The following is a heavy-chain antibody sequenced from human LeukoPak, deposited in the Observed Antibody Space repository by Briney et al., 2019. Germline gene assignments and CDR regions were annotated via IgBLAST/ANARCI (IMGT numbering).Heavy chain of an antibody. D-gene: IGHD3-10*01. V-gene: IGHV3-66*01. CDR1: GITVSTNY. J-gene: IGHJ4*02. Sequence: GGSLRLSCAVSGITVSTNYMSWVRPAPGKGLEWVSVIYSSGNTYYADAVKGRFTTSRENSKNTLYLQITSIRAEDTAVYYCASMVRGTASGYWGQGTLVTVSS. CDR3: ASMVRGTASGY. CDR2: IYSSGNT.